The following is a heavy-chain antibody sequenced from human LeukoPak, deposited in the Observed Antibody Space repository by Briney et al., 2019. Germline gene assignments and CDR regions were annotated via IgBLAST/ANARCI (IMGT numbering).Heavy chain of an antibody. CDR3: ARHLRGVMTCFDN. Sequence: SETLSLTCKDSGGSISNDYRSWIRQPPGKELERIGFIYYSGSTKYNPSLESRVTISVDTSKNQFSLNLNSVTAADTAVYYCARHLRGVMTCFDNWGQGTLVTVSS. V-gene: IGHV4-59*08. CDR1: GGSISNDY. CDR2: IYYSGST. D-gene: IGHD2-21*02. J-gene: IGHJ4*02.